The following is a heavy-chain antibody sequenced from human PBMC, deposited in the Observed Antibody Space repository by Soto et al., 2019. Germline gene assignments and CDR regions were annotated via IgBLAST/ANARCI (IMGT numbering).Heavy chain of an antibody. Sequence: GSLRLSCAASGFTFSSYAMHWVRQAPGKGLEWVAVISYDGSNKYYADSVKGRFTISRDNSKNTLYLQMNSLRAEDTAVYYCARDPGSSGWYGPSYYYYYYGMDVWGQGTTVTVSS. CDR3: ARDPGSSGWYGPSYYYYYYGMDV. D-gene: IGHD6-19*01. J-gene: IGHJ6*02. CDR1: GFTFSSYA. V-gene: IGHV3-30-3*01. CDR2: ISYDGSNK.